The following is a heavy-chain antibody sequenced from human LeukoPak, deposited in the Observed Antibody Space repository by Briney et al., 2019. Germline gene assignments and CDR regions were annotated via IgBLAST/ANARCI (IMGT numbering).Heavy chain of an antibody. CDR2: IYTSGST. CDR3: ARLRRSITMVRGVIIFPWFDP. CDR1: GGSISSYY. D-gene: IGHD3-10*01. J-gene: IGHJ5*02. Sequence: PSETLSLTCTVSGGSISSYYWSSIRQPPGKGQEWIGYIYTSGSTNYNPSLKSRVTISVDTSKNQFSLKLSSVTAADTAVYYCARLRRSITMVRGVIIFPWFDPWGQGTLVTVSS. V-gene: IGHV4-4*09.